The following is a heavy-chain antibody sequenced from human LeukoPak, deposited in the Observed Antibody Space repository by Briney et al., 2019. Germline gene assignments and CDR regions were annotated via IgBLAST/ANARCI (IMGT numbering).Heavy chain of an antibody. Sequence: SVKVSCKASGGTFSSYAISWVRQAPGQGLEWMGGIIPIFGTANYAQKFQGRVTITADESTSTAYMELSSLRSEDTAVYYCARDPTKWTYNWNDVGYYYGMDVWGQGATVTVSS. V-gene: IGHV1-69*13. CDR3: ARDPTKWTYNWNDVGYYYGMDV. CDR2: IIPIFGTA. CDR1: GGTFSSYA. J-gene: IGHJ6*02. D-gene: IGHD1-1*01.